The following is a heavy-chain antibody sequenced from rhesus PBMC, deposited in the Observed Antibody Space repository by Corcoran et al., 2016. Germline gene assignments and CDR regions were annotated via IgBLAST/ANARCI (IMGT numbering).Heavy chain of an antibody. CDR1: GFSLSTSGMG. CDR3: ARISSGWGDY. J-gene: IGHJ4*01. D-gene: IGHD6-31*01. V-gene: IGHV2S1*01. CDR2: INWDADK. Sequence: QVTLKESGPALVKPTQTLTLTCTFSGFSLSTSGMGVGWISKPPGNALEWLASINWDADKYYSTSLKSRLTISKDTSKNPVVLTMTNMDPLDTATYSCARISSGWGDYWGQGVLVTVAS.